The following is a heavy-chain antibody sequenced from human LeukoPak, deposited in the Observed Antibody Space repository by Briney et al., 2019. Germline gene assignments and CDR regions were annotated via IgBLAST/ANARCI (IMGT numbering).Heavy chain of an antibody. CDR2: ISYDGSKT. V-gene: IGHV3-30*18. J-gene: IGHJ4*02. Sequence: GGSLRLSCAASGFTFSSYGMHWVRQAPGKGLEWVAVISYDGSKTYYADSVKGRFTISRDNSKNTLYLEMNSLRAEDTAVYYCAKDPSYCNGGRCSGHAPGYWGQGTLVTVSS. CDR3: AKDPSYCNGGRCSGHAPGY. CDR1: GFTFSSYG. D-gene: IGHD2-15*01.